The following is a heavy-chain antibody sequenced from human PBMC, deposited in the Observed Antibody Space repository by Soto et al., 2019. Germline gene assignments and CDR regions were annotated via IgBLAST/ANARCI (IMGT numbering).Heavy chain of an antibody. CDR1: GFTFSSYS. V-gene: IGHV3-21*01. CDR3: ARGSNDYSYYYYGIDV. Sequence: EVQLVESGGGLVKPGGSLRLSCAASGFTFSSYSMNWVRQAPGKGLEWVSSISSSSSYIYYADSVKGRFTISRDNAKNSLYLQMNSLRAEDTAVYYCARGSNDYSYYYYGIDVWGQGTTVTVSS. CDR2: ISSSSSYI. J-gene: IGHJ6*02. D-gene: IGHD4-4*01.